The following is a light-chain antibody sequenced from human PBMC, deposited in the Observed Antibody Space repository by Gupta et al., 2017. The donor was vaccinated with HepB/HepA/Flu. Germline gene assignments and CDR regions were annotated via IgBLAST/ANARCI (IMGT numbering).Light chain of an antibody. Sequence: IQMTQSPSSLSASVGDSVTITCRASHSLGAYFNWYQQKPGRAPRLFIYGASNLQTGVPSRFSGSGSGTDFTLTISRLQPEDVATFYCQQSDIIPYTFGQGTKVEI. CDR3: QQSDIIPYT. J-gene: IGKJ2*01. V-gene: IGKV1-39*01. CDR1: HSLGAY. CDR2: GAS.